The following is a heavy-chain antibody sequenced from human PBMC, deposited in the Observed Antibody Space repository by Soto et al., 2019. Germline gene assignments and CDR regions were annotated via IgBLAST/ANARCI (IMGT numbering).Heavy chain of an antibody. V-gene: IGHV1-69*05. CDR1: GYTFSSYA. CDR2: INPIYGTA. D-gene: IGHD1-1*01. J-gene: IGHJ4*02. CDR3: ARLESSNWDLIY. Sequence: SVKVSCKASGYTFSSYAMHWVRQAPGQGPEWMGWINPIYGTANYAQKFQGRATITTDKSASTAYMELSSLRSEDTAVYYCARLESSNWDLIYWGQGTLVTVSS.